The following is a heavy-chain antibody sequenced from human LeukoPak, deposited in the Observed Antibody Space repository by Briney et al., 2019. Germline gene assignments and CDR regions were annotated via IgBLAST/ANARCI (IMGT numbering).Heavy chain of an antibody. V-gene: IGHV4-61*02. D-gene: IGHD3-22*01. CDR2: IYTSGST. Sequence: KTSETLSLTCTVPGGSISSGSYYWSWIRQPAGKGLEWIGRIYTSGSTNYNPSLKSRVTISVDTSKNQFSLKLSSVTAADTAVYYCARSRAYDSSGYYPAGGLNDYWGQGTLVTVSS. J-gene: IGHJ4*02. CDR3: ARSRAYDSSGYYPAGGLNDY. CDR1: GGSISSGSYY.